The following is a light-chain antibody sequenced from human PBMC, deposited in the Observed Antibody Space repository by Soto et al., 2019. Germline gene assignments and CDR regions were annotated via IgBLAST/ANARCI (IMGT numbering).Light chain of an antibody. Sequence: DNQMTQSPSSLSASVGDRVTITCRASQTIGANLNWYRQKLGKAPTLLIYDASTLQSGVPSRFSGLGSGTDFALTITSLQPDDSATYYCQQSYTTVYTFGQGTKVDI. CDR1: QTIGAN. V-gene: IGKV1-39*01. CDR3: QQSYTTVYT. CDR2: DAS. J-gene: IGKJ2*01.